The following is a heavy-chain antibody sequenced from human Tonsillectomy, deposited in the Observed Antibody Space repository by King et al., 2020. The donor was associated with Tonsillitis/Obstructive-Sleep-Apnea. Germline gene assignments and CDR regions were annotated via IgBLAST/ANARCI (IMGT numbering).Heavy chain of an antibody. J-gene: IGHJ4*02. CDR3: ARSGCCSGGSCYGIDY. V-gene: IGHV5-51*01. CDR2: IYPGDSDT. CDR1: GYSFPNYW. D-gene: IGHD2-15*01. Sequence: VQLVESGAEVKKPGESLKLSCKGSGYSFPNYWIGWVRQMPGKGLEWMGIIYPGDSDTRYSPSFQGQVTISADKSINTAYLQWSSLEASDTAMYYCARSGCCSGGSCYGIDYWGQGSLVTVSS.